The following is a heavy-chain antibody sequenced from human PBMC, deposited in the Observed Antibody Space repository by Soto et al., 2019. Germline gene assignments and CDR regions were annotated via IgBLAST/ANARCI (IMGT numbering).Heavy chain of an antibody. V-gene: IGHV4-34*01. J-gene: IGHJ6*02. D-gene: IGHD3-3*01. CDR1: GWSFSDYS. Sequence: XETLSLTSAVYGWSFSDYSWNWDWIRQPSRTGLEWIGEINSSGTTSHNPSLKSRFTLPLDTSNNHFSLIRTSVTAADTAVYYCARGALNYDLGSGPINGGKDGSGQRTTVTAS. CDR3: ARGALNYDLGSGPINGGKDG. CDR2: INSSGTT.